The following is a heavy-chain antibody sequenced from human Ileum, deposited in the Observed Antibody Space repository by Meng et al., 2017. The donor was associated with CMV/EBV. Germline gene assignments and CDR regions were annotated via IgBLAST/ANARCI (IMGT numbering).Heavy chain of an antibody. CDR2: INPNSGGT. J-gene: IGHJ4*03. Sequence: ASVKVSCKASGYTFTGYYMHWVRQAPGQGLEWMGWINPNSGGTNYAQKFQGRVTMTRDTSISTAYMELSRLRSDDTAVYYCARSLGDGYPEDYWGQGTTVTVSS. CDR1: GYTFTGYY. D-gene: IGHD5-24*01. CDR3: ARSLGDGYPEDY. V-gene: IGHV1-2*02.